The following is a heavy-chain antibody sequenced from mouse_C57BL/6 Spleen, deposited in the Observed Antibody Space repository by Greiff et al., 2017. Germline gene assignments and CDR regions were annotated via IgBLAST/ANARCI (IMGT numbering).Heavy chain of an antibody. CDR3: ARGYYGSSSSFDY. CDR1: GYTFTSYW. D-gene: IGHD1-1*01. J-gene: IGHJ2*01. CDR2: IYPGSGST. V-gene: IGHV1-55*01. Sequence: VQLQQPGAELVKPGASVKMSCKASGYTFTSYWITWVKQRPGQGLEWIGDIYPGSGSTNYNEKFKSKATLTVDTSSSTAYMQLSSLTSEDSAVYYCARGYYGSSSSFDYWGQGTTLTVSS.